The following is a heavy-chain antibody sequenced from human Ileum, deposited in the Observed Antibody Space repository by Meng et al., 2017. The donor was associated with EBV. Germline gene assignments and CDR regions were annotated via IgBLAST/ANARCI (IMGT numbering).Heavy chain of an antibody. Sequence: QVNPQGSGPGLVKPSGTLSLTCAVSGDSVSGSDWWSWVRQPPGKGLEWIGEVYHDGATNYHPSLKSRVTISLDKSKNEVNLHLNSLTAADTAVYFCARESYSDSSGYHSLDYWGQGSLVTVSS. V-gene: IGHV4-4*02. D-gene: IGHD3-22*01. CDR1: GDSVSGSDW. CDR3: ARESYSDSSGYHSLDY. CDR2: VYHDGAT. J-gene: IGHJ4*02.